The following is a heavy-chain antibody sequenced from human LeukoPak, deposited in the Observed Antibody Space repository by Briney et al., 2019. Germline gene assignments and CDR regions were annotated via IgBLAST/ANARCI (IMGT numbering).Heavy chain of an antibody. Sequence: GGTLRLTCAASGFTFSSYGMSWVRQAPGKGLEWVLAISGSGGSTYYADSVKGRFTISRDNSKNTLYLQMNSLRAEDTAVYYCAKEGHYYDAFDIWGQGTMVTVSS. CDR3: AKEGHYYDAFDI. D-gene: IGHD3-10*01. CDR2: ISGSGGST. J-gene: IGHJ3*02. V-gene: IGHV3-23*01. CDR1: GFTFSSYG.